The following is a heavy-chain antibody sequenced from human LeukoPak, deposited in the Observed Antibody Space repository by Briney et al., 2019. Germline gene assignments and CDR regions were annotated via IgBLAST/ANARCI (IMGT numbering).Heavy chain of an antibody. J-gene: IGHJ6*02. CDR2: INPNSGGT. V-gene: IGHV1-2*06. Sequence: ASVKASCKASGYTFTGYYIHWVRQAPGQGLEWMGRINPNSGGTNYAQKFQGRVTMTRDTSINTAYMELSRLRSDDMAVYYCARETCSSTSCYYGMDVWGQGTTVIVSS. CDR1: GYTFTGYY. D-gene: IGHD2-2*01. CDR3: ARETCSSTSCYYGMDV.